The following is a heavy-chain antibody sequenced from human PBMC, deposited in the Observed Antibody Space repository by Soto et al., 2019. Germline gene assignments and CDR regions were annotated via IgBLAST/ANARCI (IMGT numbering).Heavy chain of an antibody. CDR1: VFTCSDFG. D-gene: IGHD6-19*01. CDR3: ASPREGQWLVFDH. Sequence: GTLRLSCVVSVFTCSDFGMHWVRQSPGEGLAWVASISNDGLDRYYSESVKGRFTISRDDSKNTVFLQMNSLKVEDTAAYFCASPREGQWLVFDHWGQRTLVTVSS. J-gene: IGHJ4*02. CDR2: ISNDGLDR. V-gene: IGHV3-30*19.